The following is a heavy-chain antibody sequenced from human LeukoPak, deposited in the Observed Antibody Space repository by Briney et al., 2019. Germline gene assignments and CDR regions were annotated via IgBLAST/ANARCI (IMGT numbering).Heavy chain of an antibody. Sequence: ASVKVSCKASGYTFTSYYMHWVRQAPGQGLEWMGIINPSGDSTSYAQKFQGRVTMTRDTSTSTVYMELSSLRAEDTAVYYCARDTPTASVTYSSSHPDFDYWGQGTLVTVSS. V-gene: IGHV1-46*01. CDR3: ARDTPTASVTYSSSHPDFDY. D-gene: IGHD6-13*01. CDR2: INPSGDST. CDR1: GYTFTSYY. J-gene: IGHJ4*02.